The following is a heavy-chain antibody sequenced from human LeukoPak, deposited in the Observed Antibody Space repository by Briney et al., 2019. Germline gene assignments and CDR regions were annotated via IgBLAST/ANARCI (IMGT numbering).Heavy chain of an antibody. V-gene: IGHV3-33*01. Sequence: PGRSLRRSCAGSGFTFSRNDMHWVRQAPGKRLEWVAVIWFDGSNKYYADSVKGRFTISRDNSRNTLYLQMNSLRADDTAMYYCATKGGNDCVTSWGQGTLVTVSS. CDR2: IWFDGSNK. J-gene: IGHJ5*02. CDR3: ATKGGNDCVTS. CDR1: GFTFSRND. D-gene: IGHD2-21*02.